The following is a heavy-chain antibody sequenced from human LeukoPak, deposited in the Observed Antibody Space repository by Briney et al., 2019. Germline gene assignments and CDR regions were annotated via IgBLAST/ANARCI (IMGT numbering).Heavy chain of an antibody. V-gene: IGHV4-39*01. CDR1: GGSISSSSYY. J-gene: IGHJ5*02. CDR2: IYYSGST. Sequence: SETLSLTCTVSGGSISSSSYYWGWIRQPPGKGLEWIGSIYYSGSTYCNPSLKSRVTISVDTSKNQFSLKLSSVTAADTAVYYCARQDYDFWSGYSNWFDPWGQGTLVTVS. D-gene: IGHD3-3*01. CDR3: ARQDYDFWSGYSNWFDP.